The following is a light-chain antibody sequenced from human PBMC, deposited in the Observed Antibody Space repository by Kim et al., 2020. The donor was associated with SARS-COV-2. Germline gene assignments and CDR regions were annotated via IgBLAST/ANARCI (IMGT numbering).Light chain of an antibody. Sequence: AVDQTVRHTFPGDTHSSYYASWYQQKPGQAPVLVIYGKNNRPSGIPDRFSVPSSGNTASLTLTGAQAEDEADYYCNSRDSSGNHWVFGGGTQLTVL. V-gene: IGLV3-19*01. CDR3: NSRDSSGNHWV. J-gene: IGLJ3*02. CDR1: THSSYY. CDR2: GKN.